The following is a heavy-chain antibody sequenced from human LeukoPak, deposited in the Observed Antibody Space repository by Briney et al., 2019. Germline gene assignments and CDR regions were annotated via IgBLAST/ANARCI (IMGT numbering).Heavy chain of an antibody. Sequence: SETLSLTCTVSGYSISIGYYWGWIRQPPGKGLEWIGNIYHSGSTYYNPSLKSRVTISVDTSKNQFSLKLSSVTAADTAVYYRARGPRDHFDYWGQGTQVTVSS. D-gene: IGHD1-26*01. V-gene: IGHV4-38-2*02. CDR1: GYSISIGYY. CDR3: ARGPRDHFDY. CDR2: IYHSGST. J-gene: IGHJ4*02.